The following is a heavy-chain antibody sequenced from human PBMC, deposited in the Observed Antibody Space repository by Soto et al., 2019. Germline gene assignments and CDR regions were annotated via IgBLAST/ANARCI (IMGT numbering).Heavy chain of an antibody. J-gene: IGHJ3*02. V-gene: IGHV4-39*01. CDR3: ARHTARVRGELDAFDI. CDR1: GGSISSSSYY. CDR2: IYYSGST. D-gene: IGHD3-10*01. Sequence: QLQLQESGPGLVKPSETLSLTCTVSGGSISSSSYYWGWIRQPPGKGLEWIGSIYYSGSTYYNPCRESRVTISVDTSKNRFSLKVSSVPAADTAVYYCARHTARVRGELDAFDIWGQGTMVTVSS.